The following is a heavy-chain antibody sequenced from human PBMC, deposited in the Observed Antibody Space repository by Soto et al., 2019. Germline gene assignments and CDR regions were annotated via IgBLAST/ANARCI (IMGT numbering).Heavy chain of an antibody. D-gene: IGHD3-9*01. V-gene: IGHV4-34*01. CDR2: INHSGST. J-gene: IGHJ6*02. Sequence: PSETLSLTCAVYGGSFSGYYWSWIRQPPGQGLEWIGEINHSGSTNYNPSLKSRVTISVDTSKNQFSLKLSSVTAADTAVYYCARGRHILTGYYRDLNYGMDVWGQGTTVT. CDR3: ARGRHILTGYYRDLNYGMDV. CDR1: GGSFSGYY.